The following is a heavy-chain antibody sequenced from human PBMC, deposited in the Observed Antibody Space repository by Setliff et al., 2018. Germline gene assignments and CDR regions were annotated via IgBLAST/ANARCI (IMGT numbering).Heavy chain of an antibody. D-gene: IGHD5-18*01. CDR1: GYTFTGYY. J-gene: IGHJ4*02. CDR2: INPNSGGT. Sequence: GASVKVSCKASGYTFTGYYMHWVRQAPGQGLEWMGWINPNSGGTNYAQKFQGWVTMTRDTSISTAYMELSRLRSDDTAVYYCAAIGLDTAMITGVLLDFWGQGTLVTVSS. V-gene: IGHV1-2*04. CDR3: AAIGLDTAMITGVLLDF.